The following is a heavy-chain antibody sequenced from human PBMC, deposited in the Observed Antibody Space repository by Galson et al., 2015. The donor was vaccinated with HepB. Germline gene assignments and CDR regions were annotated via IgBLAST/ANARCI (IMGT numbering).Heavy chain of an antibody. J-gene: IGHJ4*02. CDR1: GYTFTSYW. V-gene: IGHV3-7*05. Sequence: SCAATGYTFTSYWMSWVRQAPGKGLEWVANIKKDGSQTYYVDSVKGRFTISRDNAKNSLYLQMDSLRAENTAVYYCARDLGWLQYDYWGQGTLVTVSS. CDR3: ARDLGWLQYDY. CDR2: IKKDGSQT. D-gene: IGHD5-24*01.